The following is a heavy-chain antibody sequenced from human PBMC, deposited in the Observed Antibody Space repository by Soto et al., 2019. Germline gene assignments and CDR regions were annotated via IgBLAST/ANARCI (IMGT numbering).Heavy chain of an antibody. V-gene: IGHV4-31*03. CDR2: IYYSGST. D-gene: IGHD3-3*01. Sequence: TLSLTCTVSGGSISSGGYYWSWIRQHPGKGLEWIGYIYYSGSTYYNPSLKSRVTISVDTSKNQFSLKLSSVTAADTAVYYCARDRQYYDFWGGYYDYYYYGMDVWGQGTTVTVSS. J-gene: IGHJ6*02. CDR1: GGSISSGGYY. CDR3: ARDRQYYDFWGGYYDYYYYGMDV.